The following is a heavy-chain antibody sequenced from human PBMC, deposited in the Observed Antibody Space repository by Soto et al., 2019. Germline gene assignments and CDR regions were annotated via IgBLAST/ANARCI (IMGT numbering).Heavy chain of an antibody. CDR1: GYTFTGYY. CDR3: ATTPYSSSSLYYYGMDV. CDR2: INPNSGGT. D-gene: IGHD6-6*01. V-gene: IGHV1-2*02. Sequence: WASVKVSCKASGYTFTGYYMHWVRQAPGQGLEWMGWINPNSGGTNYAQKFQGRVTMTRDTSISTAYMELSRLRSDDTAVYYCATTPYSSSSLYYYGMDVWGQGTTVTVSS. J-gene: IGHJ6*02.